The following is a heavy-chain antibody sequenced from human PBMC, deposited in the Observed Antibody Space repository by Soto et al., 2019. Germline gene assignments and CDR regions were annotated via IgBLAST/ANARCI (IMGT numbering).Heavy chain of an antibody. J-gene: IGHJ6*03. CDR3: ARAGNAYYHYYMDV. V-gene: IGHV1-46*03. D-gene: IGHD1-1*01. CDR2: INPTDGSA. Sequence: QVQLVQSGAEVKKPGASVKVSCKASGYTFTSYYMHWVRQAPGQGLEWVGIINPTDGSATYAQRFRGRVTMTRDTSTSTVYVELSSLRSDDTAVYFCARAGNAYYHYYMDVWGKGTTVTVSS. CDR1: GYTFTSYY.